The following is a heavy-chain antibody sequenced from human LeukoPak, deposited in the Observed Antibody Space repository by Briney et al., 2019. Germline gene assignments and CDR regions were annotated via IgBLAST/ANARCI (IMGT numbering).Heavy chain of an antibody. CDR3: ARSKSCYSTDAFDI. CDR2: IIVDGSNT. V-gene: IGHV3-74*03. Sequence: GRSLSLSCAASGFTLSSHWMRWVSHPPGNGLVWVSRIIVDGSNTTYAHCVKGRLTISKDNGKNTLYLQMNSLRAENTAVYHFARSKSCYSTDAFDIWGQGTMVTVSS. CDR1: GFTLSSHW. J-gene: IGHJ3*02. D-gene: IGHD2-15*01.